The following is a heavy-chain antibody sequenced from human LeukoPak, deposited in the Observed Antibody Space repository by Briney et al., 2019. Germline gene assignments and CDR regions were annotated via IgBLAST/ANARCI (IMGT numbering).Heavy chain of an antibody. CDR1: GGSISSYY. Sequence: KPSETLSLTCTVSGGSISSYYWSWIRQPPGKGLDWIGYIYYSGSTNYNPSLKSRVTISVDTSKNQFSLKLSSVTAADTAVYYCARYGKIYGDYDNYFDYWGQGTLVTVSS. CDR2: IYYSGST. J-gene: IGHJ4*02. V-gene: IGHV4-59*01. CDR3: ARYGKIYGDYDNYFDY. D-gene: IGHD4-17*01.